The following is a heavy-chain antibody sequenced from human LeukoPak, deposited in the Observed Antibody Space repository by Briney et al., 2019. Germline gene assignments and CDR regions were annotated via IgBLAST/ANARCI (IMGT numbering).Heavy chain of an antibody. Sequence: PGGSLSLSCAASGFTFSSYSMNWVRQAPGKGLEWVSSISSSSSYVYYADSVKGRFTISTDNAKNSLYLQMNSLRAEDTAVYYCATTPQKTYYYDSSGSPDDYWGQGTLVTVSS. CDR2: ISSSSSYV. D-gene: IGHD3-22*01. V-gene: IGHV3-21*01. J-gene: IGHJ4*02. CDR3: ATTPQKTYYYDSSGSPDDY. CDR1: GFTFSSYS.